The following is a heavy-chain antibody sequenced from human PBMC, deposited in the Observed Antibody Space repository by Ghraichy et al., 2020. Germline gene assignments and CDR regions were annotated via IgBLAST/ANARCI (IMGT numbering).Heavy chain of an antibody. D-gene: IGHD2-21*02. J-gene: IGHJ6*02. CDR2: IWYDGSNK. Sequence: LSLTCAASGFTFSSYGMHWVRQAPGKGLEWVAVIWYDGSNKYYADSVKGRFTISRDNSKNTLYLQMNSLRAEDTAVYYCARCGGDCYTLYYYYGMDVWGQGTTVTVSS. CDR1: GFTFSSYG. V-gene: IGHV3-33*01. CDR3: ARCGGDCYTLYYYYGMDV.